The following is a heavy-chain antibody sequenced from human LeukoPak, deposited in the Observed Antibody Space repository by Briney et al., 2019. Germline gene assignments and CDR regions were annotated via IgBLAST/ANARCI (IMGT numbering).Heavy chain of an antibody. J-gene: IGHJ4*02. D-gene: IGHD3-10*01. Sequence: GESLKISCKGSGYSFSTYWISWVHQMPGKGLEWMGRIDPSDSYTNYSPSFQGHVTISPDKSISTAYLQWSSLKASDTAMYYCARRVGSYEYFDYWGQGTLVTVSS. CDR3: ARRVGSYEYFDY. V-gene: IGHV5-10-1*01. CDR2: IDPSDSYT. CDR1: GYSFSTYW.